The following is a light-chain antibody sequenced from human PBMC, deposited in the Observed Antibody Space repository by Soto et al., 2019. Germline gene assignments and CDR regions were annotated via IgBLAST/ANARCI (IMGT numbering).Light chain of an antibody. CDR1: QSISSS. V-gene: IGKV3-11*01. CDR3: QQRGNWPRT. CDR2: DAS. J-gene: IGKJ1*01. Sequence: EIVLTQSPATVSLSPGERATLSCRASQSISSSLAWSQQKPGQAPRLLIYDASSRATGIPARFSGSGSGTDFTLTISSLEPEDFAVYYCQQRGNWPRTFGQGTKVEIK.